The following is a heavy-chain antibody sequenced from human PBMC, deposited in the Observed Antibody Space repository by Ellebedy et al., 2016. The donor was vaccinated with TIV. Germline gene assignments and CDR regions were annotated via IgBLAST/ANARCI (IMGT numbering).Heavy chain of an antibody. Sequence: MPSETLSLTCAVYGGSFSGYYWSWIRQPPGKGLEWIGEINHSGSTNYNPSLKSRVTISVDTSKNQFSLKLSSVTAADTAVYYCASRTPHYYDSSGYYRYFDYWGQGTLVTVSS. J-gene: IGHJ4*02. CDR2: INHSGST. V-gene: IGHV4-34*01. CDR3: ASRTPHYYDSSGYYRYFDY. D-gene: IGHD3-22*01. CDR1: GGSFSGYY.